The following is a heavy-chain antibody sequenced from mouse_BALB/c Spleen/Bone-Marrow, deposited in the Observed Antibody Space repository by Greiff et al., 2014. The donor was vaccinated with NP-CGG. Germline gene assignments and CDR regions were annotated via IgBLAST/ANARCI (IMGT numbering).Heavy chain of an antibody. CDR3: ARASVVPYYFDF. Sequence: QVQLKESGAELMKPGASVKISCKATGYTFSNYWIDRVKQRPGHGLEWIGEILPGSGTANYNEKFKGKATFTADTSSNTAYMQLSSLTSEDSALYYCARASVVPYYFDFRGQGTTLTVSS. CDR2: ILPGSGTA. V-gene: IGHV1-9*01. D-gene: IGHD1-1*01. CDR1: GYTFSNYW. J-gene: IGHJ2*01.